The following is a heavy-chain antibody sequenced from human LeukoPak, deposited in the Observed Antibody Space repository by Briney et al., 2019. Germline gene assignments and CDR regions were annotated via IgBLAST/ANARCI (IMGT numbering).Heavy chain of an antibody. CDR3: AKDIQGYCSSTSCPPEDV. J-gene: IGHJ6*04. CDR1: GFTFDDYA. CDR2: ISGDGGCT. Sequence: GGSLRLSCAASGFTFDDYAMHWVRQAPGKGLEWVSLISGDGGCTYYADSVKGRFTISRDNSKNSLYLQMNSLRTEDTALYYCAKDIQGYCSSTSCPPEDVWGKGTTVTVSS. D-gene: IGHD2-2*01. V-gene: IGHV3-43*02.